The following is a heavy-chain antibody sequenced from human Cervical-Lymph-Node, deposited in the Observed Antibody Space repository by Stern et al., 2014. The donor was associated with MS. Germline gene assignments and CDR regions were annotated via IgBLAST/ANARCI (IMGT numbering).Heavy chain of an antibody. CDR1: GGSISSRTYS. CDR3: ARDRGVGWFDP. J-gene: IGHJ5*02. CDR2: LYYRGSA. Sequence: VQLVESGPGLVKPSQTLALTCTGSGGSISSRTYSWSWIRQPAGKGLEWLCHLYYRGSANYNPPLKSRVPISIDTSKNHFSLQLTFVTAADTALYYCARDRGVGWFDPWGQGTLVTVSS. D-gene: IGHD1-26*01. V-gene: IGHV4-61*02.